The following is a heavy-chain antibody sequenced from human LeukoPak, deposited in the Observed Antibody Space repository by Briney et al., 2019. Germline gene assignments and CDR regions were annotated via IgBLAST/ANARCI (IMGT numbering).Heavy chain of an antibody. CDR2: IKQDGSEK. D-gene: IGHD3-22*01. Sequence: GGSLRLSCAASGFTFSSYWMSWVRLAPGKGLEWVANIKQDGSEKYYVDSVKGRFTISRDNAKNSLYLQMNSLRAEDTAVHYCARDLYPPRGYYDSSGYYPYYFDYWGQGTLVTVSS. J-gene: IGHJ4*02. CDR3: ARDLYPPRGYYDSSGYYPYYFDY. V-gene: IGHV3-7*01. CDR1: GFTFSSYW.